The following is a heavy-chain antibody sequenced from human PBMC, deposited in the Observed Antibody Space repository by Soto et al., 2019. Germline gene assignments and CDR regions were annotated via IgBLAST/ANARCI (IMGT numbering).Heavy chain of an antibody. CDR1: GYTFTSYG. CDR2: INPNSGGT. D-gene: IGHD6-13*01. CDR3: ARERYSSSWSSHNWFDP. J-gene: IGHJ5*02. Sequence: ASVKVSCKASGYTFTSYGISWVRQAPGQGLEWMGWINPNSGGTNYAQKFQGWVTMTRDTSISTAYMELSRLRSDDTAVYYCARERYSSSWSSHNWFDPWGQGTLVTVSS. V-gene: IGHV1-2*04.